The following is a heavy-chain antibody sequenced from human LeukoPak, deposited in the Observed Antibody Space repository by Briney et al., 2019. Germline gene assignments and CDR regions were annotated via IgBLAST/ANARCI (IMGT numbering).Heavy chain of an antibody. J-gene: IGHJ5*02. CDR3: ASPYYDFWSGYSGWFDP. Sequence: GASVKVSCKASGGTFSSYAISWVRQAPGQGLEWMGGIIPIFGTANYAQKFQGRVTITADESTSTAYMELSSLRSEDTAVYYCASPYYDFWSGYSGWFDPWGQGTLVTVSS. V-gene: IGHV1-69*13. CDR2: IIPIFGTA. CDR1: GGTFSSYA. D-gene: IGHD3-3*01.